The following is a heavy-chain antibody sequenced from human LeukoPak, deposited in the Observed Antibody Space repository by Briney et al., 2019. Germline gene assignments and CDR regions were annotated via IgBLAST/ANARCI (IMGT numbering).Heavy chain of an antibody. CDR2: INEDGSEA. D-gene: IGHD1-14*01. CDR1: GFTFSGYW. V-gene: IGHV3-7*01. Sequence: GGSLRLSCVASGFTFSGYWMIWVRQAPGKGLEWLANINEDGSEANYVASVNGRFSMSSDNAKKSVYLQMNSLRAEDTAVYYCARHEPVITLSSYYYGMDVWGPGTTVTVSS. J-gene: IGHJ6*02. CDR3: ARHEPVITLSSYYYGMDV.